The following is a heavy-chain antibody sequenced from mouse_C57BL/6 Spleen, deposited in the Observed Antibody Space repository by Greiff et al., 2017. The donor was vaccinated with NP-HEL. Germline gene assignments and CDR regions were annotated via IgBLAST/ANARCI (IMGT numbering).Heavy chain of an antibody. CDR2: IYPGDGDT. V-gene: IGHV1-82*01. CDR3: AKEGHYDYDGGGYFDY. Sequence: QVQLQQSGPELVKPGASVKISCKASGYAFSSSWMNWVKQRPGKGLEWIGRIYPGDGDTNYNGKFKGKATLTADKSSSTAYMQLSSLTSEDSAVYFCAKEGHYDYDGGGYFDYWGQGTTRTVSS. D-gene: IGHD2-4*01. J-gene: IGHJ2*01. CDR1: GYAFSSSW.